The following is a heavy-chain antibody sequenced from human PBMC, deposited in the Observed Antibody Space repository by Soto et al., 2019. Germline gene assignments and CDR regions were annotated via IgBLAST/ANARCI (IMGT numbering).Heavy chain of an antibody. CDR1: GFTLSDYW. Sequence: EVQLGESGGGLVQPGGSLRLTCEASGFTLSDYWMSWVRQAPGKGLEWVANVKEDGSDKYYVDSVKGRFTISRDNAKKSLYLQMKSLRAEDTAVYYWARGGGNFDQWGQGTLVTVSS. J-gene: IGHJ4*02. CDR3: ARGGGNFDQ. V-gene: IGHV3-7*04. CDR2: VKEDGSDK. D-gene: IGHD3-16*01.